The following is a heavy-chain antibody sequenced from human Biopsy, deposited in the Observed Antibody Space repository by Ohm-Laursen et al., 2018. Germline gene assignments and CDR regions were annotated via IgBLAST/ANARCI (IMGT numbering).Heavy chain of an antibody. V-gene: IGHV1-69*04. Sequence: SSVKVSCKASGGTLITYAISWVRQAPGQGLEWMGRIIPIPHVPTYAQSFQGRVTISADKSTSTAYMELSGLRSEDTAVYYCASLEDRTFDKWGQGTLVTVSS. CDR1: GGTLITYA. CDR3: ASLEDRTFDK. J-gene: IGHJ4*02. CDR2: IIPIPHVP.